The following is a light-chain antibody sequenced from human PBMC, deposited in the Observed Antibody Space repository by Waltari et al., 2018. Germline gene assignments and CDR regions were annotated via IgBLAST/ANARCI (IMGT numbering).Light chain of an antibody. CDR2: WAS. J-gene: IGKJ2*01. Sequence: DTVMIQSPDSLAVSLGERATINCKSSQSVLYSSNNRNYLAWYQQKPGQPPRLLIYWASTRESGVLDRFSGSGSGTDFTLVISSLQAEDVGVYYCQQYASIPHTFGRGTKLEIK. CDR3: QQYASIPHT. V-gene: IGKV4-1*01. CDR1: QSVLYSSNNRNY.